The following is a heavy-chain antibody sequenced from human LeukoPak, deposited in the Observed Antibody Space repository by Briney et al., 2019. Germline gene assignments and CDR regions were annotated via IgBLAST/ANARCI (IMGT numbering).Heavy chain of an antibody. V-gene: IGHV3-21*01. J-gene: IGHJ4*02. Sequence: GGSLRLSCAASGSTFSSYSMNWVRQAPGKGLEWVSSISSSSDHIAYADSVKGRFTISRDNAKNALYLQVNSLRAEDTAVYYCAKDRPTNSRAFDYWGQGNLVTVSS. CDR1: GSTFSSYS. CDR3: AKDRPTNSRAFDY. CDR2: ISSSSDHI. D-gene: IGHD6-6*01.